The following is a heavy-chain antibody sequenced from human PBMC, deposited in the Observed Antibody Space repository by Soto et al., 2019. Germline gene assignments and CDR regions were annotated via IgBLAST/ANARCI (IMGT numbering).Heavy chain of an antibody. CDR2: IYYSGST. CDR1: GGSISSYY. J-gene: IGHJ4*02. CDR3: ARGRYYFDY. V-gene: IGHV4-59*01. Sequence: SETLSLTCTVSGGSISSYYWSWIRQPPGKGLEWIGYIYYSGSTNYNPSLKSRVTISVDTSKNQFSLKLSSVTAADTAVYYCARGRYYFDYWGQGTLVTVSS.